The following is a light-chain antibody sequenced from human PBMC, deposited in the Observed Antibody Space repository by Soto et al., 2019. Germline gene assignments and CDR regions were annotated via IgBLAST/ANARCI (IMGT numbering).Light chain of an antibody. Sequence: EIVMTQSPATLSVSPGERTTLSYRASQSVSSNLAWYQHQPGQAPRLLIYGASTRATGIAARFSGSGSGTEFTLTISSLQSGDLAVYYCQQYNKWPPETFGQGTKLEIK. CDR2: GAS. J-gene: IGKJ2*01. CDR3: QQYNKWPPET. CDR1: QSVSSN. V-gene: IGKV3-15*01.